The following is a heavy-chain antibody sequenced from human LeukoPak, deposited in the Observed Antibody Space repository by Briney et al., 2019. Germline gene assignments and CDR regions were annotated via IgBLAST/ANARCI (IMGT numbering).Heavy chain of an antibody. J-gene: IGHJ4*02. CDR1: GGSISSSSYY. V-gene: IGHV4-39*01. D-gene: IGHD5-18*01. Sequence: PSETLSLTCTVSGGSISSSSYYWGWIRQPPGKGLEWIGSIYYSRSTYYNPSLKSRVTISVDTYENQFSLKLSSVTAADTAVYYCARSTWIQLWYYFDYWGQGTLVTVSS. CDR3: ARSTWIQLWYYFDY. CDR2: IYYSRST.